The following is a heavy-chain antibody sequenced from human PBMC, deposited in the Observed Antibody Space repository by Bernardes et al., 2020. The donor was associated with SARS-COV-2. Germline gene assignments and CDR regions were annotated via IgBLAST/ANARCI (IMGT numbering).Heavy chain of an antibody. CDR2: INHSGST. D-gene: IGHD2-21*01. J-gene: IGHJ4*02. Sequence: SETLSLTCAVYGGSFSGYYWSWIRQAPGKGLEWIGEINHSGSTYYNTSLQSRVTITVDTSKNQFSLKLSSVTAADMAVYYCAALNVWPTAIDCWVQGTLVSDS. CDR3: AALNVWPTAIDC. V-gene: IGHV4-34*01. CDR1: GGSFSGYY.